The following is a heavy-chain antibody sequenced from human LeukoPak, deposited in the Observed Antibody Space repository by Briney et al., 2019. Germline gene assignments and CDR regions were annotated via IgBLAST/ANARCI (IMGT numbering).Heavy chain of an antibody. CDR3: ARDFRAAMVSDWFDP. D-gene: IGHD5-18*01. CDR2: IIPIFGTA. V-gene: IGHV1-69*01. Sequence: SVKVSCKASGGTFSSYAISWVRQAPGQGLEWMGGIIPIFGTANYAQKFQGRVTITADESTSTAYMELSSLRSDDTAVYYCARDFRAAMVSDWFDPWGRGTLVTVSS. J-gene: IGHJ5*02. CDR1: GGTFSSYA.